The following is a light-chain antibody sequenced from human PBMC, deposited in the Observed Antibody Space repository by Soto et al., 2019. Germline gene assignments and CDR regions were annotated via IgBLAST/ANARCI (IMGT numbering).Light chain of an antibody. J-gene: IGKJ2*01. CDR2: GAS. V-gene: IGKV3-20*01. CDR3: QQFGSSIPHT. Sequence: EIVMTQSPCTLSLYPGERATISCRASQVIGSRYLAWYHQKAGQAPRLLIYGASSRATGIPVRFSGSGSGTDFALTISRLEPEDFGVYYCQQFGSSIPHTFVQGTKLEIK. CDR1: QVIGSRY.